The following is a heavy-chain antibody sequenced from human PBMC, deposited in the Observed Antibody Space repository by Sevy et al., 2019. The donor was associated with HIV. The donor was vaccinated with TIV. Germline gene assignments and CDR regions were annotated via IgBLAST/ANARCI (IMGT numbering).Heavy chain of an antibody. Sequence: GGSLRLSCAASGFTFSDYYMSWIRQAPGKELEWVSYISSSGSTIYYADSVKGRFTISRDNAKNSLYLQMNSLRAEDTAVYYCARDKESLWFGELGGFDPWGQGTLVTVSS. V-gene: IGHV3-11*01. CDR1: GFTFSDYY. J-gene: IGHJ5*02. D-gene: IGHD3-10*01. CDR2: ISSSGSTI. CDR3: ARDKESLWFGELGGFDP.